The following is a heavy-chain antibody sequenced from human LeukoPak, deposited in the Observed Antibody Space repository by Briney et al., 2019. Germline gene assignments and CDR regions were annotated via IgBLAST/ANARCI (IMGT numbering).Heavy chain of an antibody. CDR1: RFAFSTYW. Sequence: PGGSLRLFCAASRFAFSTYWMSWVRQAPGKGLEWVANIKEDGSEKYYVDSVKGRFTIYRDNAKNSLYLQMNRLRAEDTAVYYCARDSPGSSRFYHYYGLDVWGQGTTVTVSS. D-gene: IGHD6-6*01. J-gene: IGHJ6*02. CDR2: IKEDGSEK. V-gene: IGHV3-7*05. CDR3: ARDSPGSSRFYHYYGLDV.